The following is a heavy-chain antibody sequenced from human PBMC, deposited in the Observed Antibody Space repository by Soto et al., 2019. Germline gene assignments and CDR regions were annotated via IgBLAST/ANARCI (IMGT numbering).Heavy chain of an antibody. CDR2: SIGGGGDT. J-gene: IGHJ5*02. D-gene: IGHD6-19*01. CDR3: ARDAVPRNGEWDWFHH. V-gene: IGHV3-23*01. CDR1: GFTFSNYA. Sequence: EMQLLESGGGLVQPGESLRLSCAASGFTFSNYAMSCVRQAPWKGPEWVSSIGGGGDTYYADAVKGRFTVSRDDPKSTLYRQMNSLRAADTARYYCARDAVPRNGEWDWFHHWGQGTLVSVSS.